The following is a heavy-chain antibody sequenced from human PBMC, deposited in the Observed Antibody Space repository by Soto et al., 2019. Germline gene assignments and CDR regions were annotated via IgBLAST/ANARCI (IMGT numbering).Heavy chain of an antibody. Sequence: NPSETLSLTCFVSGGSITSSYWIWIRQPPGKGLEWIGYIYDSGNTNYNPSLKSRVTISVDTSKNQFSLKLSSVTAADTAVYYCARGSGYSGSSYWDYWGQGTLVTVSS. CDR1: GGSITSSY. J-gene: IGHJ4*02. CDR3: ARGSGYSGSSYWDY. V-gene: IGHV4-59*01. CDR2: IYDSGNT. D-gene: IGHD5-12*01.